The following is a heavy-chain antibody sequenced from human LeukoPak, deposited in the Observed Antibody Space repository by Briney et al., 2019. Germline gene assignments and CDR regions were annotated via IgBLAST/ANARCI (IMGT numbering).Heavy chain of an antibody. CDR3: ARHLPPLHGSGSYVDY. CDR2: IYYSGST. J-gene: IGHJ4*02. D-gene: IGHD3-10*01. V-gene: IGHV4-59*08. Sequence: SETLSLTCTVSGGSISSYYWSWIRQPPGKGLEWIGYIYYSGSTNYNPSLKSRVTISVDTSKNQFSLKLSSVTAADTAVYYCARHLPPLHGSGSYVDYWGQGTLVTVSS. CDR1: GGSISSYY.